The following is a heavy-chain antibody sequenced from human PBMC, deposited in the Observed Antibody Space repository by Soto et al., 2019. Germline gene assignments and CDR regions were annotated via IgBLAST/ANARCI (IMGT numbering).Heavy chain of an antibody. CDR3: AREPSI. J-gene: IGHJ4*02. CDR1: CGSISSGGYY. Sequence: QVQLQESGPGLVKPSQTLSLTCTVSCGSISSGGYYWNWIRQHPGKGLEWIGYIYYSGYTYYNPSLKSRVTISVDTSKNQFSLKLSSVTAADTAVYYCAREPSIWGQGTLVTVSS. V-gene: IGHV4-31*03. CDR2: IYYSGYT.